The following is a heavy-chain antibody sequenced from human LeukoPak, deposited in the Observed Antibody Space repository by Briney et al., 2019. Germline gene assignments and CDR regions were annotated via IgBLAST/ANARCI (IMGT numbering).Heavy chain of an antibody. D-gene: IGHD1-1*01. CDR2: LSYEGSHT. CDR3: ARDGQLDY. V-gene: IGHV3-30*04. Sequence: GGSLRLSCAASGFTLSSYAMHWVRQAPGKGLEWMAVLSYEGSHTYYADSVKGRFTVSRDNSKNTLYLEMNSLRPEDAALYYCARDGQLDYWGQGTLVTVSS. J-gene: IGHJ4*02. CDR1: GFTLSSYA.